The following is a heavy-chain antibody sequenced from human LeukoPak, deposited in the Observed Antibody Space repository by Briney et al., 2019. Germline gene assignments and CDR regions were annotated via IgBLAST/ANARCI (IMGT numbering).Heavy chain of an antibody. D-gene: IGHD3-3*01. V-gene: IGHV4-39*01. CDR3: ARRSGVWYFDY. CDR1: GGSITTHANY. Sequence: PSETLSLTCAVSGGSITTHANYWAWIRQPPGGGLEWIGGVHYTGNTYSNTSLKSRVTMSVDTSKNQFSLNLSSVTAADTAVYYCARRSGVWYFDYWGRGILVTVSP. J-gene: IGHJ4*02. CDR2: VHYTGNT.